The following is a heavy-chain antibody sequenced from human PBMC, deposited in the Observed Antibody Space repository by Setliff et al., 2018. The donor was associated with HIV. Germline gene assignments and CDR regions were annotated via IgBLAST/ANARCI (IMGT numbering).Heavy chain of an antibody. D-gene: IGHD2-2*01. CDR1: GFIARSTY. CDR2: IYGGGGT. Sequence: PGGSLRLSCAASGFIARSTYMSGVRQAPGKGLEWVSVIYGGGGTYYPDSVKGRFTLSRDNSKNTLSLQMNSLRAEDTAVYYCARGIGGEPAAVFDIWGQGTMVTVSS. J-gene: IGHJ3*02. V-gene: IGHV3-66*02. CDR3: ARGIGGEPAAVFDI.